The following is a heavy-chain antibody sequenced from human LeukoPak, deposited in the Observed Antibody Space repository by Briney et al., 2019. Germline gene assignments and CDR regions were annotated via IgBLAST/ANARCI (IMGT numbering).Heavy chain of an antibody. CDR3: ATWRYCSGGHCFGNCYMDV. J-gene: IGHJ6*03. V-gene: IGHV4-39*01. CDR2: IYYSGNT. CDR1: GDSISTSNSY. D-gene: IGHD2-15*01. Sequence: SETLSLTCTVSGDSISTSNSYWGWIRQPPWKGLEWIGSIYYSGNTYYNASLKSRVTISVDTSKNQFSLKFTSVTAADTAVYYCATWRYCSGGHCFGNCYMDVWGKGTTVTVSS.